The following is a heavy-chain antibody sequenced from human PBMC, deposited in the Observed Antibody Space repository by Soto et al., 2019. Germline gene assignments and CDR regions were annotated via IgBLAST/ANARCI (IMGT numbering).Heavy chain of an antibody. D-gene: IGHD6-19*01. CDR2: ISWNSGSI. V-gene: IGHV3-9*01. CDR1: GFTFDDYA. Sequence: HPGGSLRLSCAASGFTFDDYAMHWVRQAPGKGLEWVSGISWNSGSIGYADSVKGRFTISRDNAKNSLYLQMNSLRAEDTAVYYCAGTKVQWLVPYYYYGMDVWGQGTTVTVSS. CDR3: AGTKVQWLVPYYYYGMDV. J-gene: IGHJ6*02.